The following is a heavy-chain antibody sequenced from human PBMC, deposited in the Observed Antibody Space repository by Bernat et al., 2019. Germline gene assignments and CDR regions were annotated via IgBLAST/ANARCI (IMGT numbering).Heavy chain of an antibody. D-gene: IGHD4-17*01. CDR3: AREEVVTTVTTLDTIADFLYGMDV. V-gene: IGHV1-18*01. J-gene: IGHJ6*04. CDR2: ISAYNGNT. CDR1: GYTFTSYG. Sequence: QVQLVQSGAEVKKPGASVKVSCKASGYTFTSYGISWVRQAPGQGLEWMGWISAYNGNTNYAQKLQGRVTMTTDTSTSTAYMELRSLRSDDTAVYYCAREEVVTTVTTLDTIADFLYGMDVWGKGPTVTVSS.